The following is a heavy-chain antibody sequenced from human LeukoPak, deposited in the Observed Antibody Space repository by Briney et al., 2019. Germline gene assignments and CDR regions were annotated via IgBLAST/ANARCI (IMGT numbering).Heavy chain of an antibody. D-gene: IGHD1-26*01. CDR1: GFTFTTYS. J-gene: IGHJ3*02. Sequence: GGSLRLSCEASGFTFTTYSMTWVRQAPGKGLEWVSIISSGSSAIFSADALKGRFTISRDDAKNLLYLDMNSLRAEDTAVYYCARGGSYLSAFDIWGQGTMVTVSS. V-gene: IGHV3-21*01. CDR3: ARGGSYLSAFDI. CDR2: ISSGSSAI.